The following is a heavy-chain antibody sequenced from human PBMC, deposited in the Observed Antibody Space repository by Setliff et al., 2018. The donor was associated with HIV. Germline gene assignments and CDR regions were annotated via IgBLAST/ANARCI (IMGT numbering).Heavy chain of an antibody. Sequence: ASVKVSCKASGYTFTDYYIHWVQQAPGKGLEWMGHIDPEDGETIYADNFQGRVTMTADRSTNTAYMELGSLRSEDTAVYYCASFVFRDSTDEYYQPPGDHPLYYFDYWAQGTLVTVSS. CDR3: ASFVFRDSTDEYYQPPGDHPLYYFDY. CDR2: IDPEDGET. D-gene: IGHD2-2*01. V-gene: IGHV1-69-2*01. J-gene: IGHJ4*02. CDR1: GYTFTDYY.